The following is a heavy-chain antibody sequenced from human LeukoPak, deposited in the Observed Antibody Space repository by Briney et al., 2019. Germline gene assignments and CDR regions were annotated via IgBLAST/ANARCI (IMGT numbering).Heavy chain of an antibody. D-gene: IGHD6-19*01. CDR3: AREGIAVTPFDY. V-gene: IGHV4-39*02. CDR1: GGSLSSSSYY. Sequence: PSETLSLTCTVSGGSLSSSSYYWGWIRQPPGKGLEWIGSIYYTGTTYYNPSLKSRVTISVDTSKIQFSLKLSSMTAADTAVYYCAREGIAVTPFDYWGQGTLVTVSS. J-gene: IGHJ4*02. CDR2: IYYTGTT.